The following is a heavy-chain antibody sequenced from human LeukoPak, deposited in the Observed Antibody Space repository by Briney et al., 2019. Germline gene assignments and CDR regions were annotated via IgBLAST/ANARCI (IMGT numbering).Heavy chain of an antibody. CDR3: ARAVTYSSSSMEYYFDY. J-gene: IGHJ4*02. D-gene: IGHD6-6*01. V-gene: IGHV3-30-3*01. CDR1: GFTFLSYV. Sequence: GGSLRLSCAASGFTFLSYVLHGLGQAPGKGLAGVAVISYDGSNKYYADSVKGRFTISRDNSENTLYLQMNSLRAEDTAVYYCARAVTYSSSSMEYYFDYWGQGTLVTVSS. CDR2: ISYDGSNK.